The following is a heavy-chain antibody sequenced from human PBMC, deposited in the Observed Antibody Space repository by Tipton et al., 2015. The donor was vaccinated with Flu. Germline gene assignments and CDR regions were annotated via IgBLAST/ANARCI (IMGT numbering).Heavy chain of an antibody. D-gene: IGHD2-15*01. CDR3: ARGIGQDLYYYYGMDV. Sequence: TLSLTCTVSGGSNSSSSYYWGWIRQPPGKGLEWIGSIYYSGSTYYNPSLKSRVTISVDTSKNQFSLKLSSVTAADTAVYYCARGIGQDLYYYYGMDVWGQGTTVTVSS. CDR1: GGSNSSSSYY. V-gene: IGHV4-39*07. CDR2: IYYSGST. J-gene: IGHJ6*02.